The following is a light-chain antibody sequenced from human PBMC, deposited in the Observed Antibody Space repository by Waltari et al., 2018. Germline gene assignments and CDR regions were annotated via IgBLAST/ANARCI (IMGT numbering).Light chain of an antibody. CDR2: KNN. Sequence: QSVLTQPPSASGTPGQKVPTSCNGSSSNIGSNYVYWYQQLPGTAPKLHIFKNNQRPSGVPDRFSDSKSGTSASLAINGLRSEDEADYYCAAWDDSLSGLVLGGGTKVTVL. V-gene: IGLV1-47*01. CDR1: SSNIGSNY. J-gene: IGLJ3*02. CDR3: AAWDDSLSGLV.